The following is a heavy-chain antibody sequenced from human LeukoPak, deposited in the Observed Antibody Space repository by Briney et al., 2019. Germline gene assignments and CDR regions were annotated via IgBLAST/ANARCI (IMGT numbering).Heavy chain of an antibody. J-gene: IGHJ6*03. CDR2: IYSGGST. CDR3: ARDRGYGYMDV. D-gene: IGHD5-18*01. CDR1: GFTFSNYA. Sequence: GGSLRLSCAASGFTFSNYAMSWVRQAPGKGLEWVSVIYSGGSTYYADSVKGRFTISRDNSKNTLYLQMNNLRAEDTAVYYCARDRGYGYMDVWGKGTTVTVSS. V-gene: IGHV3-53*01.